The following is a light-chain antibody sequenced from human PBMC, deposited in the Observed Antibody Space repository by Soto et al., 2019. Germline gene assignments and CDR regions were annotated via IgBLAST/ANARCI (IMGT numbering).Light chain of an antibody. J-gene: IGLJ3*02. Sequence: QSVLTQPPSASGTPGQRVTISCSGGSYNIGKNLVYWYQQRPGTAPKLLIFKTDARPSGVPERFSGSNSGSSASLAISGLRSEEEADYFCAAWDDSLSAWVFGGGTKLTVL. CDR2: KTD. CDR3: AAWDDSLSAWV. V-gene: IGLV1-47*01. CDR1: SYNIGKNL.